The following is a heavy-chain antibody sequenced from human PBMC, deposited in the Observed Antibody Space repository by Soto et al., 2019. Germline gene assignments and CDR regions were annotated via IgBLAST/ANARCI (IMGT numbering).Heavy chain of an antibody. Sequence: EVQLVESGGGLIQPGGSLKLSCAASGFTVGNNYMSWVRQAPGKGLEWVSLIYSTGTTKYADSVKGRFTVSRDNAKNTLYLQMNSRRAEDTALYYCAKDGRGSGSHYNSFGYWGQGTLVTVSS. CDR1: GFTVGNNY. J-gene: IGHJ4*02. D-gene: IGHD3-10*01. CDR2: IYSTGTT. V-gene: IGHV3-53*01. CDR3: AKDGRGSGSHYNSFGY.